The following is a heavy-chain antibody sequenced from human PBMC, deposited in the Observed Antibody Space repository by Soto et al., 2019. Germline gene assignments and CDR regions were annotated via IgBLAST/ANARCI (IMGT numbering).Heavy chain of an antibody. V-gene: IGHV4-39*01. Sequence: SETLSLTCTVSGGSISSSSYYWGWIRQPPGKGLEWIGSIYYSGSTYYNPSLKSRVTISVDTSKNQFSLKLSSVTAADTAVYYCERLLDKAMATHSDYWGPGTLVTVSS. D-gene: IGHD5-18*01. J-gene: IGHJ4*02. CDR3: ERLLDKAMATHSDY. CDR1: GGSISSSSYY. CDR2: IYYSGST.